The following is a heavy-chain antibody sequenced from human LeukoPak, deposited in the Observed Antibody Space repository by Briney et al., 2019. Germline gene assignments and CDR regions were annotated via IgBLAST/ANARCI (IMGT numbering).Heavy chain of an antibody. Sequence: ASVKVSCKASGYTFTSYDINWVRQAPGQGLEWMGVKFSHDGSTSNTQKFQGRITMTRDTSTSTVYMELSSLRSEDTAVYYCARVGLIAQFDPWGQGTLVTVSS. CDR3: ARVGLIAQFDP. D-gene: IGHD3-16*01. J-gene: IGHJ5*02. CDR2: KFSHDGST. V-gene: IGHV1-46*01. CDR1: GYTFTSYD.